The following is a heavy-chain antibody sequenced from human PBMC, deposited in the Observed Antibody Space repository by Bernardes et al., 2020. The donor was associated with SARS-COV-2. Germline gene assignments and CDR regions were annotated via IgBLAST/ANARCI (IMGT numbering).Heavy chain of an antibody. Sequence: GGSLRLSCAASGFNLSDHYMDWVRQAPGKGLEWVGRVRNKGSNYSTKYAASVEGRFIISRDDSRKSLYLQMNSLKTEDTAVYYCAREVQKYRDSSGYAHYYYAMDVWGQGTTVTVSS. D-gene: IGHD3-22*01. V-gene: IGHV3-72*01. CDR1: GFNLSDHY. CDR3: AREVQKYRDSSGYAHYYYAMDV. J-gene: IGHJ6*02. CDR2: VRNKGSNYST.